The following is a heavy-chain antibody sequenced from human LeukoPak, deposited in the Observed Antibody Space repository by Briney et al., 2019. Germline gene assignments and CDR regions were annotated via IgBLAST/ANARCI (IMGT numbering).Heavy chain of an antibody. CDR3: AREHIVVVTAIPLYYYYMDV. J-gene: IGHJ6*03. CDR2: IYHSGST. V-gene: IGHV4-38-2*02. D-gene: IGHD2-21*02. Sequence: PSETLSLTCTVSGYSISSGYYWGWIRQPPGKGLEWIGSIYHSGSTNYNPSLKSRVTISVDTSKNQFSLKLSSVTAADTAVYYCAREHIVVVTAIPLYYYYMDVWGKGTTVTISS. CDR1: GYSISSGYY.